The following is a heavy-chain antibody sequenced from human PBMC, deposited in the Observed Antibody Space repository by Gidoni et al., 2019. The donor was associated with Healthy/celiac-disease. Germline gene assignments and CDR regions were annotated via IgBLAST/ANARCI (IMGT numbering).Heavy chain of an antibody. J-gene: IGHJ5*02. CDR3: ARRRLLVVVAATLRNNWFDP. V-gene: IGHV4-34*01. CDR2: INHSGST. D-gene: IGHD2-15*01. Sequence: QVQLQQWGAGLLKPSETLSLTCAVYGGSFSGYYWSWIRQPPGKGLEWIGEINHSGSTTYNPSLKSRVTISVDTSKNQFSLKLSSVTAADTAVYYCARRRLLVVVAATLRNNWFDPWGQGTLVTVSS. CDR1: GGSFSGYY.